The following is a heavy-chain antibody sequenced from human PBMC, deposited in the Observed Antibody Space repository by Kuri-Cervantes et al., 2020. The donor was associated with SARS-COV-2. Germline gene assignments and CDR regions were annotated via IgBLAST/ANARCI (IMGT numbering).Heavy chain of an antibody. CDR1: EYPFTSYY. CDR3: ATEGYSGTFDY. J-gene: IGHJ4*02. CDR2: INPSGGST. V-gene: IGHV1-46*01. D-gene: IGHD5-12*01. Sequence: KPSEYPFTSYYMHWVRQAPGQGLEWMGIINPSGGSTSYAQKFQGRVTMTRDTSTSTVYMELSSLRSDDTAVYYCATEGYSGTFDYWGQGTLVTVSS.